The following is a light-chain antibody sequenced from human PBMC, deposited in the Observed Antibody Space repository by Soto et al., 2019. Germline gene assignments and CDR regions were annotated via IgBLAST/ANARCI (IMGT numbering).Light chain of an antibody. Sequence: DIQMTQSPSSLSASVGDRVTITCRASQSIRSYLNWYQQKPGKAPKLPIYAASSLQSGVPSRFSVSGSGTDFTLTISSLQPEDFATYYCQQSYSTPWTFGQGTKVEIK. V-gene: IGKV1-39*01. CDR3: QQSYSTPWT. J-gene: IGKJ1*01. CDR2: AAS. CDR1: QSIRSY.